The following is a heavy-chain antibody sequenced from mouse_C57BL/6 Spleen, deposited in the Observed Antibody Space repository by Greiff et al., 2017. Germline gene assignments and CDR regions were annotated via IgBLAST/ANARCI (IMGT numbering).Heavy chain of an antibody. V-gene: IGHV1-55*01. CDR3: ARRSTMVTRAWFAY. CDR1: GYTFTSYW. Sequence: VQLRQPGAELVKPGASVKMSCKASGYTFTSYWITWVKQRPGQGLEWIGDIYPGSGSTNYNEKFKSKATLTVDTSSSTAYMQLSSLTSEDSAVYYCARRSTMVTRAWFAYWGQGTLVTVSA. J-gene: IGHJ3*01. D-gene: IGHD2-2*01. CDR2: IYPGSGST.